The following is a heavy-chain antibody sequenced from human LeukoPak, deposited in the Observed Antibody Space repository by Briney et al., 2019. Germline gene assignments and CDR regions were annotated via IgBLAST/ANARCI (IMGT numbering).Heavy chain of an antibody. Sequence: ASVKVSCKASGYTFTSYDINWVRQATGQGLEWMGWMNPNSGNTGYAQKFQGRVTITRNTSISTAYMELSSLRSEDTAVYYCARTGYSSSPNPYYYYYYMDVWGKGTTVTVSS. V-gene: IGHV1-8*03. CDR1: GYTFTSYD. J-gene: IGHJ6*03. D-gene: IGHD6-13*01. CDR2: MNPNSGNT. CDR3: ARTGYSSSPNPYYYYYYMDV.